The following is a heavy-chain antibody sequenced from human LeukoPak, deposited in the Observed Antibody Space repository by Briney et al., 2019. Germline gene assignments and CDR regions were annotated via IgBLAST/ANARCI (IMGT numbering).Heavy chain of an antibody. Sequence: HPGRSLRLSCAASGFTFRSYGMHWVRQAPGKGLEWVAVIWDDGSNKYYADSVKGRFTISRDNSKNTLYLQMNSLRAEDTAVYYCARDGDVVVVAGTSDYYYHYGMDVWGQGTTVTVSS. J-gene: IGHJ6*02. D-gene: IGHD2-15*01. V-gene: IGHV3-33*01. CDR3: ARDGDVVVVAGTSDYYYHYGMDV. CDR2: IWDDGSNK. CDR1: GFTFRSYG.